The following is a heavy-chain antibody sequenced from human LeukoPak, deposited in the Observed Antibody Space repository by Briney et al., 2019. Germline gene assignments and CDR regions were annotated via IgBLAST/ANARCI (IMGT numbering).Heavy chain of an antibody. J-gene: IGHJ4*02. D-gene: IGHD3-22*01. CDR2: IKQDGSEK. V-gene: IGHV3-7*01. Sequence: GGSLRLSCAASGFTFSSYWMSWVRQAPGKGLEWVANIKQDGSEKYYVDSVKGRFTISRDNAKNSLYLQMNSLRDEDTAVYYCARGNYYDSSGYYYYWGQGTLVTVSS. CDR3: ARGNYYDSSGYYYY. CDR1: GFTFSSYW.